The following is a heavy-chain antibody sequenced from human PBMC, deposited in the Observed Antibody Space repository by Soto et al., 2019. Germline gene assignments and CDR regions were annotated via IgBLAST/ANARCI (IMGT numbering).Heavy chain of an antibody. J-gene: IGHJ4*02. Sequence: EVQLLESGGGLVQPGGSLRLSCAASGFTFSTYDMSWVRQAQGKGLEWVSGIRGSGGKTDYADSVKGRFTISRDNSKNTLYLQMNSLRAEDTAVYYCAKRNLAGSGTHDYWGQGSLVTVSP. CDR1: GFTFSTYD. CDR3: AKRNLAGSGTHDY. V-gene: IGHV3-23*01. D-gene: IGHD3-10*01. CDR2: IRGSGGKT.